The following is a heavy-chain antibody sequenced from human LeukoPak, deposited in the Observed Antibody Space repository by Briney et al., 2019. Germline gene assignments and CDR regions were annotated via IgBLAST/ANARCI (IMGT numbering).Heavy chain of an antibody. CDR2: ITMNSVR. Sequence: GGSLRLSCSASGFSLSDYGMSWVRQAPGKGLEWVSYITMNSVRFHADSVRGRFTISRDNDKNTLYLQMNSLRAEDTAVYYCAKGGDYGDYGGYFDYWGQGTLVTVSP. CDR1: GFSLSDYG. CDR3: AKGGDYGDYGGYFDY. J-gene: IGHJ4*02. V-gene: IGHV3-48*01. D-gene: IGHD4-17*01.